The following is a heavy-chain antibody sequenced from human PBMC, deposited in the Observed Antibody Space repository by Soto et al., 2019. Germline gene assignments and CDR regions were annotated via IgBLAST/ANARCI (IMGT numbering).Heavy chain of an antibody. Sequence: QVQLVQSGAEVKKPGASVKVSCKASGYTFTSYDINWVRQATGQGLEWMGWMNPNSGNTGYAQKFQGRVTMTRNTSISTAYMELSSLRSEDTAVYYCARGPPYSRGWYFNYYYYYGMDVWGQGTTVTVSS. CDR3: ARGPPYSRGWYFNYYYYYGMDV. CDR2: MNPNSGNT. CDR1: GYTFTSYD. D-gene: IGHD6-19*01. V-gene: IGHV1-8*01. J-gene: IGHJ6*02.